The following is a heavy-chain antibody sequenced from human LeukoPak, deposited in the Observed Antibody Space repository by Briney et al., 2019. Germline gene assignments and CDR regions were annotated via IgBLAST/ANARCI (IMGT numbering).Heavy chain of an antibody. CDR3: ARQDSTGYYDYYFDY. CDR2: ISYTGNT. CDR1: GGSIISTTYY. J-gene: IGHJ4*02. Sequence: SETLSLTCTVSGGSIISTTYYWGWIRQPPGKGLEWIGTISYTGNTYYNPSLKSRVTISVDTSKNQFSLKLTSVTAADTTVYYCARQDSTGYYDYYFDYWGQGTLVTVSS. V-gene: IGHV4-39*01. D-gene: IGHD3-22*01.